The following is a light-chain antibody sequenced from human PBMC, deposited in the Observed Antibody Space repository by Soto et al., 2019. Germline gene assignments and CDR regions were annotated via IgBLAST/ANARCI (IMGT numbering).Light chain of an antibody. CDR1: QSISNW. CDR3: QQYNNYPWT. Sequence: DIPVTQSPSTLSASLGDRVTITCRASQSISNWLAWYQQKPGKAPKLLIYEASTLESGVPSTFSGSGSGTEFTLTISSLQPDDFATYYCQQYNNYPWTFGQGTKVEIK. V-gene: IGKV1-5*03. J-gene: IGKJ1*01. CDR2: EAS.